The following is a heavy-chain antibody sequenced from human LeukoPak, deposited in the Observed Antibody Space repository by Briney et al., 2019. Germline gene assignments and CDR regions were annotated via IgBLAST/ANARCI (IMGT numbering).Heavy chain of an antibody. V-gene: IGHV4-59*01. D-gene: IGHD6-13*01. CDR1: GGSISSYY. CDR2: IYYSGST. CDR3: ARLAAATSYPHWFDP. Sequence: SETLSLTCTVSGGSISSYYWSWIRQPPGKGLEWIGYIYYSGSTNYNPSLKSRVTISVDTSKNQFSLKLSSVTAADTAVYYCARLAAATSYPHWFDPWGQGTLVTVSS. J-gene: IGHJ5*02.